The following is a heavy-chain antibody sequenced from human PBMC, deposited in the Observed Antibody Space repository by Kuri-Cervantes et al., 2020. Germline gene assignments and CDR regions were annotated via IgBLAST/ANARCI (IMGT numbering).Heavy chain of an antibody. V-gene: IGHV3-20*04. Sequence: GESLKISCVVASFTFSTYGMSWVRQGPGKGLEWVSGINLNDGSTGYADSVKGRFSTSRDNAKSSLYLQMNSLRVEDTALYYCARVPFYYDSSGYLYYYSYYMDVWGKGTTVTDSS. CDR1: SFTFSTYG. CDR3: ARVPFYYDSSGYLYYYSYYMDV. D-gene: IGHD3-22*01. J-gene: IGHJ6*03. CDR2: INLNDGST.